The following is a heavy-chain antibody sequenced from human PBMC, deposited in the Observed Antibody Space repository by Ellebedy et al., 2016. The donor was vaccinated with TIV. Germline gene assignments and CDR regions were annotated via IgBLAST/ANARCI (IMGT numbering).Heavy chain of an antibody. J-gene: IGHJ2*01. CDR2: ISSSGSTI. D-gene: IGHD5-24*01. CDR1: GFTFSDYY. CDR3: ARDKGDGYTNWYFDL. V-gene: IGHV3-11*01. Sequence: GGSLRLSCAASGFTFSDYYMSWIRQAPGKGLEWVSYISSSGSTIYYADSVKGRFTISRDNAKNSLYLQMNSLRAEDTALYHCARDKGDGYTNWYFDLWGRGTLVIVSS.